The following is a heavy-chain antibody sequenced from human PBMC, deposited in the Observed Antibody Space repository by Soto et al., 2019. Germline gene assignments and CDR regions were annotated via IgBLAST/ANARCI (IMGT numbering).Heavy chain of an antibody. J-gene: IGHJ4*02. D-gene: IGHD3-3*01. Sequence: QVQLQESGPGLVKPSQTLSLTCTVSGDSTSSGDYYWSWIRQPPGKGLEWIGSFYYSGSTYYNPSLKSRVTISVDTSMNQFSLKVSSVTAADTALYYCAQRSGFYTGIDYWGRGTLVTVSS. CDR3: AQRSGFYTGIDY. CDR1: GDSTSSGDYY. CDR2: FYYSGST. V-gene: IGHV4-30-4*01.